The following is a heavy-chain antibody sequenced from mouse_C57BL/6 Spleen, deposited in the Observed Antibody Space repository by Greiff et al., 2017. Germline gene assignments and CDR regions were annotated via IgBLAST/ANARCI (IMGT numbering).Heavy chain of an antibody. J-gene: IGHJ3*01. CDR2: IWSDGST. CDR1: GFSLTSYG. Sequence: VKLMESGPGLVAPSQSLSITCTVSGFSLTSYGVHWVRQPPGKGLEWLVVIWSDGSTTYNSALKSRMSISKDNSKSQVFLKMNSLQTDDTAMYYCARHGGGSGSFAYWGQGTLVTVSA. V-gene: IGHV2-6-1*01. CDR3: ARHGGGSGSFAY. D-gene: IGHD3-2*02.